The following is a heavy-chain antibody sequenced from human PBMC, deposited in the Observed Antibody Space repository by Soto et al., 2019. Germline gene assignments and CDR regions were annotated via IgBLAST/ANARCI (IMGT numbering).Heavy chain of an antibody. CDR2: IYSTGTT. Sequence: EVQLVESGGGLIQPRGSLKLSCAASGFTVGNNYMSWVRQAPGKGLEWVSLIYSTGTTKYADSVKGRFTVSRDNAKNTLYLQMNRLSAEDTAVYYCAKDGRGSGSHYNSFGYWGQGTLVTVSS. D-gene: IGHD3-10*01. CDR3: AKDGRGSGSHYNSFGY. V-gene: IGHV3-53*01. J-gene: IGHJ4*02. CDR1: GFTVGNNY.